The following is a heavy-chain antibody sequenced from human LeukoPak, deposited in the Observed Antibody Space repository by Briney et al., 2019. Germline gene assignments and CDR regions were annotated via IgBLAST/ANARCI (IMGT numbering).Heavy chain of an antibody. CDR2: ISYSGST. CDR3: ARHLNGITIFGVVFDY. Sequence: SETLSLTCTVSGGSISSYSYYWGWVRQPPGKGLEWIGTISYSGSTYYNPSLKSRLTISVDTSKNQSSLKVSSVTAADTAVYYCARHLNGITIFGVVFDYWGQGTLVTVSS. J-gene: IGHJ4*02. CDR1: GGSISSYSYY. D-gene: IGHD3-3*01. V-gene: IGHV4-39*01.